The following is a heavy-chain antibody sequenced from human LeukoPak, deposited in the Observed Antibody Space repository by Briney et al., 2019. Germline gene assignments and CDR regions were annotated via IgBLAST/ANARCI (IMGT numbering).Heavy chain of an antibody. CDR2: IYSGGTT. Sequence: GGSLRLSCAASGFTVSSNYMSWVRQAPGKGLEWVSVIYSGGTTYYADSVKGRFTISRDNSKNTLYLQMNSLRAEDTAVYYCARGETGSGRYNWHFDLWGRGTLVTVSS. J-gene: IGHJ2*01. CDR3: ARGETGSGRYNWHFDL. V-gene: IGHV3-66*01. CDR1: GFTVSSNY. D-gene: IGHD6-19*01.